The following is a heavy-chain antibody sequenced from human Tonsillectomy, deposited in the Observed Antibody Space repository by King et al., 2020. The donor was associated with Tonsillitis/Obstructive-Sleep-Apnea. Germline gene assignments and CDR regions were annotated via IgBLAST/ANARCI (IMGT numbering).Heavy chain of an antibody. J-gene: IGHJ3*02. CDR1: GFTFDDYA. D-gene: IGHD2-2*01. V-gene: IGHV3-9*01. CDR2: ISWNSGSI. Sequence: VQLVESGGGLVQPGRSLRLSCAASGFTFDDYAMHWVRQAPGKGLEWVSGISWNSGSIGYADSVKGRFTISRDNAKNSLYLLMNSLRAEDTALYYCMGNQLLWAPYAFDIWVQGTMVTVSS. CDR3: MGNQLLWAPYAFDI.